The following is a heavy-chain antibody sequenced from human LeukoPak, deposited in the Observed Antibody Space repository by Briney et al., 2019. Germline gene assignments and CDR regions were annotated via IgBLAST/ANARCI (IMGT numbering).Heavy chain of an antibody. D-gene: IGHD7-27*01. J-gene: IGHJ4*02. V-gene: IGHV3-30*18. CDR1: GFTFSRYG. Sequence: GGSLRLSCAASGFTFSRYGMHWVRQAPGKGLEWVAVISYDGNSKYYADSVKGRFTISRDNSKNTLCLQMNSLRAEDTAVYYCAKAANWGSFDYWGQGTLVTVSS. CDR2: ISYDGNSK. CDR3: AKAANWGSFDY.